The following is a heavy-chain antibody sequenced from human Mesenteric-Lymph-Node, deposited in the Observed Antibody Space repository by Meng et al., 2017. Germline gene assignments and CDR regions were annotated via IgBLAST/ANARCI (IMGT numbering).Heavy chain of an antibody. D-gene: IGHD6-19*01. CDR3: ARCIAVAGNWFDP. CDR1: GYTFTTYA. V-gene: IGHV1-3*01. Sequence: QVHLVQSGAEGKKPGAAGKVDCKASGYTFTTYAIHWVRQAPGQRLEWMGWINAGNGNTRYSQKFQGRVSITRDTSASTAYMELSSLRSEDTAVYYCARCIAVAGNWFDPWGQGTLVTVSS. J-gene: IGHJ5*02. CDR2: INAGNGNT.